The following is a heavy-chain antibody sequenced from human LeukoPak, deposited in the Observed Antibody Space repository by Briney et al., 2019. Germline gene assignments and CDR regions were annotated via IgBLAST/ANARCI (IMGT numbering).Heavy chain of an antibody. V-gene: IGHV3-23*01. CDR1: GFTISSQA. CDR3: AKDAPGAGGFDY. J-gene: IGHJ4*02. D-gene: IGHD1-14*01. CDR2: IGISDVDR. Sequence: GGSLRLSCAASGFTISSQAMSWVRPAPGKGLECVSTIGISDVDRHYADSVKGRFTISRDNSKNTLYLQMNSLRADDTAVYYCAKDAPGAGGFDYRGQGTLVTVSS.